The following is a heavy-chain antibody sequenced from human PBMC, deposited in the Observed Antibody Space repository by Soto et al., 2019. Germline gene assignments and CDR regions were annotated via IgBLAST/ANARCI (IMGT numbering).Heavy chain of an antibody. CDR2: ISSSGSTI. Sequence: GGSLRLSCAASGFTFSDYYMSWIRQAPGKGLEWVSYISSSGSTIYYADSVKGRFTISRDNAKNSLYLQMNSLRAEDTAVYYCAREPYSSGWYREAFDIWGQGTMVTVSS. V-gene: IGHV3-11*01. D-gene: IGHD6-19*01. CDR3: AREPYSSGWYREAFDI. CDR1: GFTFSDYY. J-gene: IGHJ3*02.